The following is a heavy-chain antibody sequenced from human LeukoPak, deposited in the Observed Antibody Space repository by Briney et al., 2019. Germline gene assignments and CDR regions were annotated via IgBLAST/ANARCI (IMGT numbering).Heavy chain of an antibody. CDR2: INPSGGTT. V-gene: IGHV1-46*01. CDR3: AREAGLGELLIGDY. J-gene: IGHJ4*02. CDR1: GYXFTTYY. Sequence: ASVKVSCKASGYXFTTYYIHWVRQAPGQGLEWMGIINPSGGTTSYAQKIQGRVTMTRDTSTSPVYLELSSLRSEDTAVYYCAREAGLGELLIGDYWGQGTLVTVSS. D-gene: IGHD3-10*01.